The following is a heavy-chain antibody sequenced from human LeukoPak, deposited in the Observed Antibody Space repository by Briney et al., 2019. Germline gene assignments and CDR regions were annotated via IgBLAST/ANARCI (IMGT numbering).Heavy chain of an antibody. Sequence: SETLSLTCTVSGGSISSYYWSWIRQPPGRRLEWIGSLYYSGSTNYNPSLRSRVTISVETSKNQFSLKVTSVTAADTAVYFCAKDSTIGGYYFDYWGQGTLVTVSS. CDR1: GGSISSYY. J-gene: IGHJ4*02. D-gene: IGHD3-10*01. V-gene: IGHV4-59*01. CDR3: AKDSTIGGYYFDY. CDR2: LYYSGST.